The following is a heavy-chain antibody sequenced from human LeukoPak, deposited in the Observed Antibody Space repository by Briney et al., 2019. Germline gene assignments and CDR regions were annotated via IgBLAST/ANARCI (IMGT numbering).Heavy chain of an antibody. CDR1: GFTFDDYG. J-gene: IGHJ6*03. CDR3: ARGSQLGATTVYYYYYMDV. CDR2: IYSGGST. Sequence: GGSLRLSCAASGFTFDDYGMSWVRQAPGKGLEWVSVIYSGGSTYYADSVKGRFTISRDNSKNTLYLQMNSLRAEDTAVYYCARGSQLGATTVYYYYYMDVWGKGTTVTISS. D-gene: IGHD1-26*01. V-gene: IGHV3-53*01.